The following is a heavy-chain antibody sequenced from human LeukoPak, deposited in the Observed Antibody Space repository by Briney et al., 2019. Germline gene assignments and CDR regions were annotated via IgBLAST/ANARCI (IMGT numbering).Heavy chain of an antibody. Sequence: GGSLRLSCAASGSTFSSYGMHWVRQAPGKGLEWVAFIRYDGSNKYYADSVKGRFTISRDNSKNTLYLQMNSLRAEDTAVYYCANPYNGDYPEVGYWGQGTLVTVSS. V-gene: IGHV3-30*02. CDR2: IRYDGSNK. J-gene: IGHJ4*02. CDR1: GSTFSSYG. CDR3: ANPYNGDYPEVGY. D-gene: IGHD4-17*01.